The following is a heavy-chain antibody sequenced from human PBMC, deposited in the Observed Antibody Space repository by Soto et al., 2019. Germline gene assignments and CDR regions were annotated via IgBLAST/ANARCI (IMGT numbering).Heavy chain of an antibody. Sequence: QAQLVQSGGEMRKPGASVKASCKASGYTFSTYGITWVRQAPGQGLEWMGWINPLKGDTNSAARFQDRLTMTTDTSTRTAYMELRSLTSDDTAVYYCARVKVPAAILGAFDLWGQGTVVTVSS. CDR1: GYTFSTYG. CDR3: ARVKVPAAILGAFDL. V-gene: IGHV1-18*01. J-gene: IGHJ3*01. D-gene: IGHD2-2*02. CDR2: INPLKGDT.